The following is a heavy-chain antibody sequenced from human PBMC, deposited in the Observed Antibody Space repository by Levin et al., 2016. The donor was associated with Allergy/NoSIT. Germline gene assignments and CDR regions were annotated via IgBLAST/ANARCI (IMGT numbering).Heavy chain of an antibody. CDR3: AREGNILTGSRPEYFKY. Sequence: GGSLRLSCAASGIIFNNTAMSWVRQAPGKGLEWVASVSQDGSRKYYVDSVKGRFTISRDYAKNSLSLQMDRLKSDDTAVYFCAREGNILTGSRPEYFKYWGQGTLVTVSS. CDR2: VSQDGSRK. CDR1: GIIFNNTA. J-gene: IGHJ1*01. V-gene: IGHV3-7*01. D-gene: IGHD3-9*01.